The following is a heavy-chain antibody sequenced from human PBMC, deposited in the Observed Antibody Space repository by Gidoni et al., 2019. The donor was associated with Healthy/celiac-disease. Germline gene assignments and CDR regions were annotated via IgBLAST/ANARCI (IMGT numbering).Heavy chain of an antibody. V-gene: IGHV4-34*01. Sequence: QVQLQQWGAGLLKPSETLSLTCAVYGGSFSGYYWSWIRQPPGKGLEWIGEINHSGSTNYNPSLKSRVTISVDTSKNQFSLKLSSVTAADTAVYYCARAGGSYWAYYFDYWGQGTLVTVSS. CDR1: GGSFSGYY. CDR2: INHSGST. CDR3: ARAGGSYWAYYFDY. J-gene: IGHJ4*02. D-gene: IGHD1-26*01.